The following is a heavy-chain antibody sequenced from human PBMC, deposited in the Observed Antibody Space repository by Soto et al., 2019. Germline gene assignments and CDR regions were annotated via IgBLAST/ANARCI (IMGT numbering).Heavy chain of an antibody. J-gene: IGHJ4*02. D-gene: IGHD2-15*01. V-gene: IGHV1-69*13. CDR2: IIPIFGTA. CDR3: ASARRGYWSGGSCDGGLEDY. CDR1: GGTFSSYS. Sequence: GASVKVSCKASGGTFSSYSISWVRQAPGQGLEWMGGIIPIFGTANYAQKFQGRVTITADESTSTAYMELSSLRSEDTAVYYCASARRGYWSGGSCDGGLEDYWGQGTMVTVSS.